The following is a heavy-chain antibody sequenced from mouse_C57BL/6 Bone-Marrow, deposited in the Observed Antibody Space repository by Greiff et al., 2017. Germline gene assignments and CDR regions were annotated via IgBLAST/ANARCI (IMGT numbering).Heavy chain of an antibody. CDR2: INPNNGGT. CDR1: GYTFTDYN. CDR3: ARERFYYYGFAY. D-gene: IGHD1-1*01. V-gene: IGHV1-22*01. Sequence: EVQLVESGPELVKPGASVKMSCKASGYTFTDYNMHWVKQSHGKSLEWIGYINPNNGGTSYNQKFKGKATLTVNKSSSTAYMELRSLTSEDSAVYYCARERFYYYGFAYWGQGTLVTVSA. J-gene: IGHJ3*01.